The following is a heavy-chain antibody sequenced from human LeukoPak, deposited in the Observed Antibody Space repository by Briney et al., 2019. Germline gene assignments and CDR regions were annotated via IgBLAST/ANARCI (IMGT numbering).Heavy chain of an antibody. CDR1: GYTFTGYY. CDR3: ARDRGGGSSWFLFDY. D-gene: IGHD6-13*01. J-gene: IGHJ4*02. Sequence: ASVKVSCKASGYTFTGYYMHWVRQAPGQGLEWMGWINPNSGGTNYAQKFQGWVTMTRDTSISTAYMELSRLRSDDTAVYYCARDRGGGSSWFLFDYWGQGTLVTVSS. V-gene: IGHV1-2*04. CDR2: INPNSGGT.